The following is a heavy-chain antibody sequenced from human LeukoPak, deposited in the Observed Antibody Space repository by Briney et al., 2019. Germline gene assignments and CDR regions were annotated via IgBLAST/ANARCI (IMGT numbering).Heavy chain of an antibody. D-gene: IGHD6-13*01. J-gene: IGHJ4*02. CDR3: ARGVFPYYFDY. CDR2: IIPIFGTA. Sequence: GASVKVSCKASGGTFSSYAISWVRQAPGQGLEWMGGIIPIFGTANYAQKFQGRVTITADESTSTVYMELRSLRSEDTAVYYCARGVFPYYFDYWGQGTLVTVSS. V-gene: IGHV1-69*13. CDR1: GGTFSSYA.